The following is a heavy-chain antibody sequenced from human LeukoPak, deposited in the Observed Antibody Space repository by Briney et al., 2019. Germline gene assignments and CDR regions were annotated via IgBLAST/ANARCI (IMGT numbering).Heavy chain of an antibody. CDR2: IYYSGST. V-gene: IGHV4-61*08. CDR1: GGSISSGGYS. J-gene: IGHJ3*02. Sequence: SETLSLTCAVSGGSISSGGYSWSWIRQPPGKGLEWIGYIYYSGSTNYNPSLKSRVTISVDTSKNQFSLKLSSVTAADTAVYYCARDAPWYSSSWYAVDAFDIWGQGTMVTVSS. D-gene: IGHD6-13*01. CDR3: ARDAPWYSSSWYAVDAFDI.